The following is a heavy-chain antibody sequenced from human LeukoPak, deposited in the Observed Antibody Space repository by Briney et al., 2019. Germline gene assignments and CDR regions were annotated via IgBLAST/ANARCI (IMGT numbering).Heavy chain of an antibody. CDR2: IYHSGST. D-gene: IGHD6-19*01. Sequence: TASETLSLTCTVSGYSISSGYYWGWIRQPPGKGLEWIGSIYHSGSTYYNPSLKSRVTISVDTSKNQFSLNLSSVTAADTAVYYCARVFSVAGTFDYWGQGTLVTVSS. V-gene: IGHV4-38-2*02. CDR3: ARVFSVAGTFDY. J-gene: IGHJ4*02. CDR1: GYSISSGYY.